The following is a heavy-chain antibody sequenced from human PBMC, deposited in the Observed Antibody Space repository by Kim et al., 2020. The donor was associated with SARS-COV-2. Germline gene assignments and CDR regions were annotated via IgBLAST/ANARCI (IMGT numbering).Heavy chain of an antibody. CDR3: ARPAGYSSSWYFWYFDL. Sequence: GESLKISCKGSGYSFTSYWIGWVRQMPGKGREWMGIIYPGDSDTRYSPSFQGQGTISADKSISTAYLQWSSLKASDTAMYYCARPAGYSSSWYFWYFDLWGRGTLVTVSS. V-gene: IGHV5-51*01. CDR1: GYSFTSYW. D-gene: IGHD6-13*01. CDR2: IYPGDSDT. J-gene: IGHJ2*01.